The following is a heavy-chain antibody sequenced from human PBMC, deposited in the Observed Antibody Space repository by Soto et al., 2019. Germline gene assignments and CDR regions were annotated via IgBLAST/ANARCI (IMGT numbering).Heavy chain of an antibody. D-gene: IGHD3-16*01. V-gene: IGHV3-23*01. J-gene: IGHJ4*02. Sequence: GGSLRLSCAASGFTFSSYSMSWVRQAPGKGLEWVSTISGSGGSTYYADSVKGRVTISRDNSKNTLYLQMNSLRAEDTAVYYCAKDGGDGYPFVYFDCWGLGTLVTVSS. CDR2: ISGSGGST. CDR3: AKDGGDGYPFVYFDC. CDR1: GFTFSSYS.